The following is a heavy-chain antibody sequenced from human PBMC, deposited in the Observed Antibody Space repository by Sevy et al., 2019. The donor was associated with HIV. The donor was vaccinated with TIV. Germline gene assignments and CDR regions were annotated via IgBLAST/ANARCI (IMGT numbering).Heavy chain of an antibody. CDR1: GGSVSSGSYY. Sequence: SETLSLTCTVSGGSVSSGSYYWSWIRQPPGKGLEWIWYIYYSGSTNYNPSLKSRVTISVDTSKNQFSLKLSSVTAADTAVYYCARDCKYYGSGSHKNYYYYYGMDVWGQGTTVTVSS. J-gene: IGHJ6*02. V-gene: IGHV4-61*01. CDR3: ARDCKYYGSGSHKNYYYYYGMDV. CDR2: IYYSGST. D-gene: IGHD3-10*01.